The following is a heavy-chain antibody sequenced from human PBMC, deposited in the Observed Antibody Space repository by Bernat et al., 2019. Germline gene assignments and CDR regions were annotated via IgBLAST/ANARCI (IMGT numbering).Heavy chain of an antibody. Sequence: EVQLVESGGGLVQPGGSLRLSCAASGFTFSSYWMHWVRQAPGKGLVWVSRINSDGSSTSYADSVKGRFTISRDNAKNTLYLQMNSLRAEDTAVYYCARGPVIDIMEDYYCMDVWGQGTTVTVSS. J-gene: IGHJ6*02. V-gene: IGHV3-74*01. D-gene: IGHD3-16*01. CDR2: INSDGSST. CDR3: ARGPVIDIMEDYYCMDV. CDR1: GFTFSSYW.